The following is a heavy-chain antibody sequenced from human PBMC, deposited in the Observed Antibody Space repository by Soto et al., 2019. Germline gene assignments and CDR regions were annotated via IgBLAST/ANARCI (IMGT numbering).Heavy chain of an antibody. V-gene: IGHV1-3*01. CDR3: ARGSPPMGSADILTGYYFSRRTDWFDP. CDR2: INAGNGNT. Sequence: GASVKVSCKASGYTFTSYAMHWVRQAPGQRLEWMGWINAGNGNTKYSQKFQGRVTITRDTSASTAYMELSSLRSEDTAVYYCARGSPPMGSADILTGYYFSRRTDWFDPWGQGTLVTVSS. D-gene: IGHD3-9*01. CDR1: GYTFTSYA. J-gene: IGHJ5*02.